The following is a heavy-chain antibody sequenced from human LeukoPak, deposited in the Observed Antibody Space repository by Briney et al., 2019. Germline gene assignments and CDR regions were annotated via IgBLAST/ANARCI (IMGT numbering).Heavy chain of an antibody. CDR2: IYYSGST. V-gene: IGHV4-39*01. J-gene: IGHJ4*02. Sequence: YPWETLSLTCTVSGGSISSSSYYWGWIRQPPGKGREWIGSIYYSGSTYYNPSLKSRVTISVDTSKNQFSLKLSSVTAADTAVYYCARHVVLWGITGYSSGWYYFDYWGQGTLVTVSS. CDR1: GGSISSSSYY. CDR3: ARHVVLWGITGYSSGWYYFDY. D-gene: IGHD6-19*01.